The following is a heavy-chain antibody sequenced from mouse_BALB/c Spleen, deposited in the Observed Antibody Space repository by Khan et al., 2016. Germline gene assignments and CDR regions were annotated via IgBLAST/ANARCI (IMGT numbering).Heavy chain of an antibody. CDR2: IYPGDGDS. Sequence: QVQLQQSGAELARPGASVRLSCKASGYTSANYWMQWVKQRPGQGLEWIGSIYPGDGDSRYSQKFKDKATVTADKYSSSAYMHISSVASTASAVSYCGGALFVYWGQGTLVTVSA. J-gene: IGHJ3*01. V-gene: IGHV1-87*01. CDR1: GYTSANYW. D-gene: IGHD1-1*02. CDR3: GGALFVY.